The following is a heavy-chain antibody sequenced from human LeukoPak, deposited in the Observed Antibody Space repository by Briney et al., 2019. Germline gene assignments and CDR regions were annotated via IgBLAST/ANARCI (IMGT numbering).Heavy chain of an antibody. CDR1: GFTFSSYS. J-gene: IGHJ4*02. CDR2: ISSSGRTI. Sequence: GGSLRLSCVASGFTFSSYSMNWVRQAPGKGLEWVSFISSSGRTIYYADSVKGRFTISRDNAKNSLYLQMNSLRVEDTAVFYCARDQYDTWSRRGNFDSWGQGTLVIVSS. CDR3: ARDQYDTWSRRGNFDS. V-gene: IGHV3-48*01. D-gene: IGHD3-3*01.